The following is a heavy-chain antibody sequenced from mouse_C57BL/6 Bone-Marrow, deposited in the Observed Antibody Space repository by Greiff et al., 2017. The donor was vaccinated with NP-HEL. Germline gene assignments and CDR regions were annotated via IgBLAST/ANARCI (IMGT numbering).Heavy chain of an antibody. CDR3: ARQPSY. V-gene: IGHV5-6*01. J-gene: IGHJ3*01. CDR1: GFTFSSYC. Sequence: EVKLVESGGELVKPGGSLKLSCAASGFTFSSYCMSWVRQTPDKRLEWVATISSGGSYTYYPDSVKGRFTISRDNAKNTLYLQMSSLKYEDTAMYYCARQPSYWGRGTLVTVSA. CDR2: ISSGGSYT.